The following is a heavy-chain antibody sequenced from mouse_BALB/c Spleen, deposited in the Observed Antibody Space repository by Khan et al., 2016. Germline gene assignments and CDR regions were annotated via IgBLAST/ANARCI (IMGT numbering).Heavy chain of an antibody. CDR3: ARQEDYPHYYAMDY. J-gene: IGHJ4*01. D-gene: IGHD2-4*01. CDR1: GFTFSSYA. CDR2: ISSGGSYT. V-gene: IGHV5-9-3*01. Sequence: EVELVESGGGLVKPGGSLKLSCAASGFTFSSYAMSWVRQTPEKRLEWVATISSGGSYTYYPDSVKGRFTISRVNAKNTLYLQMSSLRSDDPAMYSCARQEDYPHYYAMDYWGQGTSVTVSS.